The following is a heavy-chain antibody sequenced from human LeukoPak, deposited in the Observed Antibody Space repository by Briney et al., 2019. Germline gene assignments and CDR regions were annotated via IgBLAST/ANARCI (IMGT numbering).Heavy chain of an antibody. D-gene: IGHD1-26*01. J-gene: IGHJ4*02. V-gene: IGHV3-7*01. Sequence: PGGSLRLSCAASGFTFSRSWMGWFRQAPGKGLEWVANIKQDGSEKYYADSVKGRFTISRDNAKNSLYLQMNNLRDEDTAVYYCARDRVGAFDYWGQGTLVTVSS. CDR1: GFTFSRSW. CDR2: IKQDGSEK. CDR3: ARDRVGAFDY.